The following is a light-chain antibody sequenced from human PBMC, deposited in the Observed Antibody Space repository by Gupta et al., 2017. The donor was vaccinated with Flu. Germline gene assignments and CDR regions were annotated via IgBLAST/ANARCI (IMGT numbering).Light chain of an antibody. J-gene: IGKJ5*01. CDR3: QQGRA. CDR2: EAS. V-gene: IGKV3-11*01. Sequence: SLSPGERATLSCRASQSVSSYLAWYQQKPGQAPRLLIYEASNRATGIPARFSGSGSGTDFTLTISSLEPGEFAVYYCQQGRAFGQGTRLEIK. CDR1: QSVSSY.